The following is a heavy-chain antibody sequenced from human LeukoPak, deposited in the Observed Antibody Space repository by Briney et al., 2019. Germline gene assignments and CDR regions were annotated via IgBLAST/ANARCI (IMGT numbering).Heavy chain of an antibody. D-gene: IGHD3-16*02. J-gene: IGHJ4*02. CDR1: GGSISSYY. CDR3: ASSTYDYVWGSYLGPFDY. CDR2: IYYSGST. Sequence: SETLSLTCTVSGGSISSYYWSWIRQPPGKGLEWIGYIYYSGSTNYNPSLKSRVTISVDTSKNQFSLKLSSVTAADTAVYYCASSTYDYVWGSYLGPFDYWGQGTLVTVSS. V-gene: IGHV4-59*01.